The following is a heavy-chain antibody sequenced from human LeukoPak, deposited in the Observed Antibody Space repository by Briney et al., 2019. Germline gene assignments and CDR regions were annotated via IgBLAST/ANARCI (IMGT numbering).Heavy chain of an antibody. CDR1: GFTFSTYE. Sequence: GGSLRLSCAASGFTFSTYEMNWVRQAPGKGLEWVSYISYTGGTMYYADSVKGRFTISRDNAKNSLFLQMNSLRAEDTAVYYCARGRWQWLFDYWGQGALVTVSS. D-gene: IGHD6-19*01. CDR3: ARGRWQWLFDY. CDR2: ISYTGGTM. J-gene: IGHJ4*02. V-gene: IGHV3-48*03.